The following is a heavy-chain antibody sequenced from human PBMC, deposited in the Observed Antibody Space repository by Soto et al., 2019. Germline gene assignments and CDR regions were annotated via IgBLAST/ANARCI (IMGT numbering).Heavy chain of an antibody. J-gene: IGHJ4*02. CDR1: GGSISSYY. V-gene: IGHV4-59*08. CDR2: IYYSGST. CDR3: ARHTLIAAAHDY. D-gene: IGHD6-13*01. Sequence: SETLSLTCTVSGGSISSYYWSWIRQPPGKGLEWIGYIYYSGSTNYNPSLKSRVTISVDTSKNQFSLKLSSVTAADTAVYYCARHTLIAAAHDYWGQGTLVTLL.